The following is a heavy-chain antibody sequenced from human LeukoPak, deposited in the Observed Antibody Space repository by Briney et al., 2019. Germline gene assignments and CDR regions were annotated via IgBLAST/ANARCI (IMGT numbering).Heavy chain of an antibody. CDR3: AKQGEIRQDYYMDV. Sequence: GASVKVSCKASGGSISSDGISWVRQAPGLGLEWMGRIIPVFGTANYAQKFQDRVTITADTVSNTAYMELTSLTSEDTAVYFCAKQGEIRQDYYMDVWGNGTAVTVSS. J-gene: IGHJ6*03. CDR2: IIPVFGTA. V-gene: IGHV1-69*06. D-gene: IGHD1/OR15-1a*01. CDR1: GGSISSDG.